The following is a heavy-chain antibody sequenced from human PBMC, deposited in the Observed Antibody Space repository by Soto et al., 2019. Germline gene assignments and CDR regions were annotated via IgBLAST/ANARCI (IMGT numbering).Heavy chain of an antibody. J-gene: IGHJ3*02. Sequence: SQTLSLTCTVSVGSISSYYWSWIRQPPGQGLECIGYIYYSGSTNYNPSLKSRVTISVDTSKNQFSLKLSSVTAADTAVYYCARDNLGYCSGGSCDSAFDIWGQGTMVTVSS. CDR1: VGSISSYY. CDR3: ARDNLGYCSGGSCDSAFDI. CDR2: IYYSGST. D-gene: IGHD2-15*01. V-gene: IGHV4-59*01.